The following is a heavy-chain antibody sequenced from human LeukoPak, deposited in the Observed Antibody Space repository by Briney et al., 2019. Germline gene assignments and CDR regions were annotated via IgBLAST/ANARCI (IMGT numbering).Heavy chain of an antibody. CDR1: GFTFSRFW. Sequence: GGSLRLSCAASGFTFSRFWMSWVRQAPGKGLEWVATIKEDGSEKYYMSSVRGRFTVSRDNAWDSLYLQMNSLRAEDTAVYYCATVAPQHDYWGQGAVVTVSS. CDR2: IKEDGSEK. J-gene: IGHJ4*02. V-gene: IGHV3-7*03. CDR3: ATVAPQHDY.